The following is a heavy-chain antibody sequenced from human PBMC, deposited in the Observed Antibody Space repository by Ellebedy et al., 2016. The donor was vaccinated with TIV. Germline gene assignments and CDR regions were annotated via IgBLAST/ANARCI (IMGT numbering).Heavy chain of an antibody. CDR2: VTDSDDKS. V-gene: IGHV3-23*01. D-gene: IGHD6-19*01. CDR1: GFVFSDYA. Sequence: GESLKISCAASGFVFSDYALSWVRPAPGQGLEWVSTVTDSDDKSFYGDSVKGRFTISRDKSRNTLFLQMNNLSAEDTAVYYCAKRFHRVGVPGTFFGSWGQGTLVTVSS. CDR3: AKRFHRVGVPGTFFGS. J-gene: IGHJ4*02.